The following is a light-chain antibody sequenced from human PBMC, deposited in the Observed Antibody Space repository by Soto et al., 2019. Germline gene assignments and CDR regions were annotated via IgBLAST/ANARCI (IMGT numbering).Light chain of an antibody. Sequence: QSVLTQPASVSGSPGQSVTISCTGTSSDVGAYKYVSWYQQHPGKAPKLMIYEVSNRPSGVSNRFSGSKSGNTASPTISGLQADDEADYYCNSYAGDIIRFVFGTGTKVTVL. CDR1: SSDVGAYKY. CDR3: NSYAGDIIRFV. J-gene: IGLJ1*01. V-gene: IGLV2-14*01. CDR2: EVS.